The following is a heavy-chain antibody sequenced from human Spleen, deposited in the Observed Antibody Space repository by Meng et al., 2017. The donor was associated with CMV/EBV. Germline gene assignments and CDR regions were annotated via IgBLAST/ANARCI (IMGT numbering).Heavy chain of an antibody. CDR3: AREDYGDYGWGSYWYFDL. V-gene: IGHV1-2*02. Sequence: ASVKVSCKASGYTFTAYYIYWVRQAPGQGLEWMGWINPNSGGTNFAQKFQSRVTLTRDTSISTVYMELSRLRSDDMAVYYCAREDYGDYGWGSYWYFDLWGRGTLVTVSS. CDR2: INPNSGGT. D-gene: IGHD4-17*01. CDR1: GYTFTAYY. J-gene: IGHJ2*01.